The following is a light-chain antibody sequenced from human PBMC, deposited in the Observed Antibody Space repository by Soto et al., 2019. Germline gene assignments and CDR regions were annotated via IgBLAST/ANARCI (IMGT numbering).Light chain of an antibody. J-gene: IGKJ3*01. V-gene: IGKV3-20*01. CDR3: QQYGSSPFT. CDR1: QSISSNY. Sequence: EIVLTQSPGTLSLSPGERATLSCWASQSISSNYLAWYQQKPGQPPRLLISGSSIRATGIPKRFSGSASGTNFTLTISSLEPEDFAVFYCQQYGSSPFTFGQGTKVDIK. CDR2: GSS.